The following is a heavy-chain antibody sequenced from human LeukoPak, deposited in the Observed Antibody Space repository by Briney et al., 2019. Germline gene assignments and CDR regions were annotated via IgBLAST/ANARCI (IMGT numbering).Heavy chain of an antibody. J-gene: IGHJ4*02. CDR2: IIPIFGTA. V-gene: IGHV1-69*13. CDR1: GGTFSSYA. Sequence: SVTVSFKASGGTFSSYAISWVRQAPGQGLEWMGGIIPIFGTANYARKFQGRVTITADESTSTAYMELSSLRSEDTAVYYCARDHPVDTAMVQDGHFDYWGQGTLVTVSS. D-gene: IGHD5-18*01. CDR3: ARDHPVDTAMVQDGHFDY.